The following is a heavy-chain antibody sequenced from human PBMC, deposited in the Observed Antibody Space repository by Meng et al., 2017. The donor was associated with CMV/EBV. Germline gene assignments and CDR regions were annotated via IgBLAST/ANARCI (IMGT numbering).Heavy chain of an antibody. D-gene: IGHD4-23*01. Sequence: QVQLVQSGAEVKKPXSSVKLSCKASGGTVSSYAISWVRQAPGQGLEWMGGIIPIFGTANYAQKFQGRVTITADESTSTAYMELSSLRSEDTAVYYCARVGGGNLNLDYWGPGTPVSVSS. CDR2: IIPIFGTA. CDR3: ARVGGGNLNLDY. J-gene: IGHJ4*02. V-gene: IGHV1-69*12. CDR1: GGTVSSYA.